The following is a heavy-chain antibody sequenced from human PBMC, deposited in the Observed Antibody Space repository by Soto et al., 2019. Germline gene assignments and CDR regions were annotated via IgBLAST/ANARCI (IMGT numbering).Heavy chain of an antibody. CDR3: ARVNIAAAYYYYYGMDV. CDR1: GYTFTSYG. CDR2: ISAYNGNT. Sequence: ASVKVSCKASGYTFTSYGISWVRQATGQGLEWMGWISAYNGNTNYAQKLQGRVTMTTDTSTSTAYMELRSLRSDDTAVYYCARVNIAAAYYYYYGMDVWGQGTTVTVS. D-gene: IGHD6-13*01. V-gene: IGHV1-18*01. J-gene: IGHJ6*02.